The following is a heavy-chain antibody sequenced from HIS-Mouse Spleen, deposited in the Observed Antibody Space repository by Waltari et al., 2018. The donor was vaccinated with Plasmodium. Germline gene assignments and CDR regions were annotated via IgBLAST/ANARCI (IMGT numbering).Heavy chain of an antibody. V-gene: IGHV4-39*07. CDR3: ARDRITGTSYFDY. Sequence: QLQLQESGPGLVKPSETLSLTCTVSGGSISSSSYYWGWIRQPPGKGLEWIGRIYYSGRTYYNPSLKGRVTISGDTSKNQFSLKLSSVTAADTAVYYCARDRITGTSYFDYWGQGTLVTVSS. D-gene: IGHD1-7*01. CDR1: GGSISSSSYY. CDR2: IYYSGRT. J-gene: IGHJ4*02.